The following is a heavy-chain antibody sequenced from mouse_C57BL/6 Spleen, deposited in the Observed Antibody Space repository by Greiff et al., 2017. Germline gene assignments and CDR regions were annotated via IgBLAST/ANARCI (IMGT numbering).Heavy chain of an antibody. CDR1: YTFTDYYM. Sequence: VQLQQSGPELVKPGASVKMSCKASGYTFTDYYMHWVKQKPGKGLEWIGEIYPGSGNTYYNEKFKGKATLTADTSSSTAYMQLSSLTSEDSAVYFCVGYSSYYAMDYWGQGTSVTVSS. CDR2: YPGSGNTY. D-gene: IGHD3-1*01. V-gene: IGHV1-83*01. J-gene: IGHJ4*01. CDR3: GYSSYYAMDY.